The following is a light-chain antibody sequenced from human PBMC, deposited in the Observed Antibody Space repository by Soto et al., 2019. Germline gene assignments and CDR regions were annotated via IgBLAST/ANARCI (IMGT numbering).Light chain of an antibody. CDR1: QSLLHSNGYNY. V-gene: IGKV2-28*01. CDR2: LGS. J-gene: IGKJ3*01. Sequence: DIVMTQFPLSLPVTPGEPASISCRSSQSLLHSNGYNYLDWYLQKPGQSPQLLIYLGSNRASGVPARFSGSGSGTDFTLKISRVEADDVGVYYCMQALQTPFTFGPGTKVDIK. CDR3: MQALQTPFT.